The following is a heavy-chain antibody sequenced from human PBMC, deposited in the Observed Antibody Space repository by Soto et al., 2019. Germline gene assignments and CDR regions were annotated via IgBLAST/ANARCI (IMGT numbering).Heavy chain of an antibody. Sequence: EVQLVESGGGLVQPGGSLILSCAASGFTFSTNHMNWVRQAPGKGLEWVSYIHSGGSRIYYEAAVKGRFTISRDNAKNSLYRQMNRRRAEDTAVYYCAREGSTVTTNYHYAMDVWGQGTTVTVSS. J-gene: IGHJ6*02. V-gene: IGHV3-48*03. D-gene: IGHD4-17*01. CDR1: GFTFSTNH. CDR2: IHSGGSRI. CDR3: AREGSTVTTNYHYAMDV.